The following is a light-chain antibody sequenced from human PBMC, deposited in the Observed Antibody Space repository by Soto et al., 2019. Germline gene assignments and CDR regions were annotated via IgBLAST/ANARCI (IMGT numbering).Light chain of an antibody. V-gene: IGKV3-15*01. J-gene: IGKJ1*01. CDR2: DVS. CDR1: QSVFNN. Sequence: EIVLTQSPGTLSLSSGDRATLSCRASQSVFNNQIGWYQQRRGQGPRRLIYDVSSGATGIPARFSGRRSGTEFTLTIDRLQSEDFAIYYCQQYNSWPQTFGQGTKV. CDR3: QQYNSWPQT.